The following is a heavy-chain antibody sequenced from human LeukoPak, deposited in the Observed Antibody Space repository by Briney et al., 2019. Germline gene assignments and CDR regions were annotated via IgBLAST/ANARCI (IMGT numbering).Heavy chain of an antibody. D-gene: IGHD6-13*01. V-gene: IGHV1-2*02. CDR3: AKAGLGYSSSWDYYYYMDV. CDR1: GYTFTGYY. Sequence: ASVKVSCKASGYTFTGYYMHWVRQAPGQGLEWMGWINPNRGGTNYAQKFQGRVTMTRDTSISTAYMELSRLRSDDTAMYYCAKAGLGYSSSWDYYYYMDVWGKGTTVTVSS. CDR2: INPNRGGT. J-gene: IGHJ6*03.